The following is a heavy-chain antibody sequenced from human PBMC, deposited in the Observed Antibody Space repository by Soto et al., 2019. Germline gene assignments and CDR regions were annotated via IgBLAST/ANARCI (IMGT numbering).Heavy chain of an antibody. CDR1: GFTFDDYA. D-gene: IGHD2-21*01. CDR2: ISWNSGSI. J-gene: IGHJ6*02. CDR3: SKDIICRAVRLCYGMDV. V-gene: IGHV3-9*01. Sequence: GGSLRLSCAASGFTFDDYAMHWVRQAPGKGLEWVSGISWNSGSIGYADSVKGRFTISRENAKNSLYLQMNSLRAEDTASYYWSKDIICRAVRLCYGMDVWGQGTTVTVSS.